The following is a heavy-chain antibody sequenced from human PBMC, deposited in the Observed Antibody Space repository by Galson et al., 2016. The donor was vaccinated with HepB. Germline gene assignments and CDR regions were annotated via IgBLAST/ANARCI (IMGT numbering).Heavy chain of an antibody. Sequence: SLRLSCAASGFTVSSSYMSWVRQAPGKGLEWVSVIYSGGSTYYADSVKGRFTISRDNSKNTLYLQMNSLKADDTAVYYCASDHNWGTENWGQETLVTVSS. CDR1: GFTVSSSY. D-gene: IGHD2-8*02. V-gene: IGHV3-53*01. J-gene: IGHJ4*02. CDR3: ASDHNWGTEN. CDR2: IYSGGST.